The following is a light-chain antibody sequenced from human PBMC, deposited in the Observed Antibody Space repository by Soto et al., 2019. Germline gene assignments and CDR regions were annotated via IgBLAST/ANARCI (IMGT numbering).Light chain of an antibody. Sequence: QSALTQPASVSGSPGQSITISCTGTSSDVGSYNLVSWYQQHPGKAPKLMIYEGSKRPSGVSNRFSGSKSGNTASLTISGLQAEDEADYHCCSYAGSSTVYVFGTGTKLTVL. CDR2: EGS. J-gene: IGLJ1*01. V-gene: IGLV2-23*01. CDR1: SSDVGSYNL. CDR3: CSYAGSSTVYV.